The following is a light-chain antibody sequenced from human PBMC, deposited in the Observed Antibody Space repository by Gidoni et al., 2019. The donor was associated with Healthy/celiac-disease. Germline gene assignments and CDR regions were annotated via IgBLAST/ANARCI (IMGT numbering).Light chain of an antibody. J-gene: IGKJ1*01. V-gene: IGKV1-5*03. CDR1: QSISSW. Sequence: DIQMTQSPSTLSASVGDRVTITCRASQSISSWLDWYQQKPGKAPKPLIYKASSLESGVPSRFSGSGSGTEFTLTISSLQPDDFATYYCQQPWTFGQGTKVEIK. CDR2: KAS. CDR3: QQPWT.